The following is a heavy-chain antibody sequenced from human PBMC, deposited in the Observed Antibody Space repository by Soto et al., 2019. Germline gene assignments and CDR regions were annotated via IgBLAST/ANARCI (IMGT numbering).Heavy chain of an antibody. CDR3: ARGCGSAHCPYYFTL. CDR1: GCSLSTYW. D-gene: IGHD6-19*01. Sequence: VVSLRLSCAASGCSLSTYWMSWVLQAPGRGLEWVATIRQDGGETHYVDYVKGRFSISRDNAMNSLYLQVNSLTAEDTAIYYCARGCGSAHCPYYFTLWGQGTQVTVSS. CDR2: IRQDGGET. J-gene: IGHJ4*02. V-gene: IGHV3-7*01.